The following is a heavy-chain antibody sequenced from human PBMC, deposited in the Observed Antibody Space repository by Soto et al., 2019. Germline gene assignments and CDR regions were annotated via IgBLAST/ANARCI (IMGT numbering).Heavy chain of an antibody. CDR1: GYTFTSYA. CDR2: INAGNGNT. D-gene: IGHD3-3*01. J-gene: IGHJ6*02. CDR3: ARDPQTYYDFWSGYYTSGMDV. Sequence: ASVKVSFKASGYTFTSYAMHWVRQAPGQRLEWMGWINAGNGNTKYSQKFHGRVTITRDTSASTAYMELSSLRSEDTAVYYCARDPQTYYDFWSGYYTSGMDVWGQGTTVTVSS. V-gene: IGHV1-3*01.